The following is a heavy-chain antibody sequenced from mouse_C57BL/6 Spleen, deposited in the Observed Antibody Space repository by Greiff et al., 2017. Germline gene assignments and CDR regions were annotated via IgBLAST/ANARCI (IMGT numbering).Heavy chain of an antibody. D-gene: IGHD2-5*01. CDR2: IWSGGST. Sequence: QVQLQQSGPGLVQPSQSLSITCTVSGFSLTSSGVHWVRQSPGKGLEWLGVIWSGGSTDYNAAFISRLSISQDNSKSQVFFKMNSLQSDDTAIYYCARFLYSNYDYYAMNYWGQGTSVTVSS. CDR3: ARFLYSNYDYYAMNY. CDR1: GFSLTSSG. V-gene: IGHV2-2*01. J-gene: IGHJ4*01.